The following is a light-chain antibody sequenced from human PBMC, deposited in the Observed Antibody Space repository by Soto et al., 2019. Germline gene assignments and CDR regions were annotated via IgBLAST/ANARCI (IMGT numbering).Light chain of an antibody. Sequence: SVLPRPASASGAAGQMVTLSCSGSSSNIGSNTVNWYQQLPGTAPKLLIYSNNQRPSGVPDRFSGSKSGTSASLAISGLQSEDEADYYCAAWDDSLNGEVFGTGTKVTVL. CDR3: AAWDDSLNGEV. CDR2: SNN. V-gene: IGLV1-44*01. J-gene: IGLJ1*01. CDR1: SSNIGSNT.